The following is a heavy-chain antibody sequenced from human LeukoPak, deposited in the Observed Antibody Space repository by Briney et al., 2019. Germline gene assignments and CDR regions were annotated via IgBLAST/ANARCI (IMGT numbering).Heavy chain of an antibody. CDR3: ARVDSSGWTLDY. CDR1: GGSICSYY. Sequence: ASETLSLTCTVSGGSICSYYWSWIRQPAGKGLEWIGRIYTSGSTNYNPSLKSRVTMSVDTSKNQFSLKLSSVTAADTAVYYCARVDSSGWTLDYWGQGTLVTVSS. V-gene: IGHV4-4*07. D-gene: IGHD6-19*01. CDR2: IYTSGST. J-gene: IGHJ4*02.